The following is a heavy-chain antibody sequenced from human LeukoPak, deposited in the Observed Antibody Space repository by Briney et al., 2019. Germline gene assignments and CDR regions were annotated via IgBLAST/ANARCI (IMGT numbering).Heavy chain of an antibody. Sequence: GGSLRLSCAASGFTFSSYAVSWVRQAPGKGLEWVSAISGSGGSTYYADSVKGRFTISRDNSKNTLYPQMNSLRAEDTAVYYCAKARGSGYDFRPPYYGMDVWGQGTTVTVSS. CDR2: ISGSGGST. CDR3: AKARGSGYDFRPPYYGMDV. CDR1: GFTFSSYA. V-gene: IGHV3-23*01. J-gene: IGHJ6*02. D-gene: IGHD5-12*01.